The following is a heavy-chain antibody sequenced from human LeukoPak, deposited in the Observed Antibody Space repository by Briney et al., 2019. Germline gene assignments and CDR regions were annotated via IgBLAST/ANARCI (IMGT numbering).Heavy chain of an antibody. D-gene: IGHD4-17*01. CDR3: ARSTVNTPYYFDY. CDR2: IYYSGST. Sequence: KTSETLSLTCTVSGGSISSSTYYWGWIRQPPGKGLEWIGSIYYSGSTYYNPSLRSRVTISVDTSENQFSLKMTTVTAADTAVYYCARSTVNTPYYFDYWGQGTLVTVSS. CDR1: GGSISSSTYY. J-gene: IGHJ4*02. V-gene: IGHV4-39*01.